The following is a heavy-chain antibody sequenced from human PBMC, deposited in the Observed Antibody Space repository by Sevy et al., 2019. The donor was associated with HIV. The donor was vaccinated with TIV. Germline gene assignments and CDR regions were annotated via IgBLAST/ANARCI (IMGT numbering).Heavy chain of an antibody. CDR2: IWNDRSNK. J-gene: IGHJ3*01. CDR1: GFTFSNYG. V-gene: IGHV3-33*03. Sequence: GGSLRLSCAASGFTFSNYGMHRVRQAPGKGLEWVAVIWNDRSNKHYADSVKGRFTISRDNSKNTVYLQMNSLRAEDTAVYYCASLPNNYYDISGYSGDDAFDLWGQGTMVTVSS. CDR3: ASLPNNYYDISGYSGDDAFDL. D-gene: IGHD3-22*01.